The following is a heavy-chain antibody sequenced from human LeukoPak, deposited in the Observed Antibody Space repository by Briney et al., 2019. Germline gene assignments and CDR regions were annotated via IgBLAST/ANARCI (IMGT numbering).Heavy chain of an antibody. Sequence: GGSLRLSCAASGFTVGSNYMSWVRQAPGKGLEWVSVIYRGGSTSYADSVKGRFTISRDSSKNTLFLQMNSLRAEDTAVYYCARLYGPDAFDIWGQGTMVTVSS. D-gene: IGHD4-17*01. CDR1: GFTVGSNY. CDR3: ARLYGPDAFDI. J-gene: IGHJ3*02. V-gene: IGHV3-66*01. CDR2: IYRGGST.